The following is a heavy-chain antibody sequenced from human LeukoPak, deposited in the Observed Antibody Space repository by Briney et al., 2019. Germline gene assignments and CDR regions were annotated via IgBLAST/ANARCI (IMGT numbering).Heavy chain of an antibody. J-gene: IGHJ6*02. V-gene: IGHV1-2*02. Sequence: ASVKVSCKASGYTFTGYYMHWVRQAPGQGLEWMGWINPNSGGTNYAQKVQGRVTMTRDTSISTAYMELSRLRSDDTAVYYCARHQVRIAAAGTKYYYYGVDVWGQGTTVTVSS. CDR3: ARHQVRIAAAGTKYYYYGVDV. CDR2: INPNSGGT. CDR1: GYTFTGYY. D-gene: IGHD6-13*01.